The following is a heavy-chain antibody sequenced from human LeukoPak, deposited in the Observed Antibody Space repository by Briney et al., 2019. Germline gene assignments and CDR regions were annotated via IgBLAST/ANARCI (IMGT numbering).Heavy chain of an antibody. CDR1: GGSISSGGYY. V-gene: IGHV4-31*03. Sequence: SETLSLTCTVSGGSISSGGYYWSWIRQHPGRGLEWIAYIYYSGNTYYNPSLKSRVTISVDTSKNQFSLKLTSVTAADTAVYYCARDRSGWLKGMDVWGQGTTVTVSS. D-gene: IGHD6-25*01. CDR2: IYYSGNT. J-gene: IGHJ6*02. CDR3: ARDRSGWLKGMDV.